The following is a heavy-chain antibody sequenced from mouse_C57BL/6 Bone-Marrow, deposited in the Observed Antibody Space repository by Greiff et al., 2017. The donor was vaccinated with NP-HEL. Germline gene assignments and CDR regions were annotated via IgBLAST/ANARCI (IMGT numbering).Heavy chain of an antibody. CDR3: TALPWLLRGYAMDD. V-gene: IGHV5-9-1*02. Sequence: EVHLVESGEGLVKPGGSLKLSCAASGFTFRSYAMSWVRQTPEKRLEWVAYISSGGDYIYYADTVKGRFTISRDNARNTLYLQMSSLKSEDTAMYYCTALPWLLRGYAMDDWGQGTSVTVAS. D-gene: IGHD2-3*01. CDR1: GFTFRSYA. J-gene: IGHJ4*01. CDR2: ISSGGDYI.